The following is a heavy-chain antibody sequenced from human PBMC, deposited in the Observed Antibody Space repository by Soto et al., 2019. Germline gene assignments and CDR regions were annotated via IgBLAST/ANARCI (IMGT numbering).Heavy chain of an antibody. CDR2: ISGSGGST. V-gene: IGHV3-23*01. CDR1: GFTFSSYA. CDR3: AKDRRDSSGYYYVH. D-gene: IGHD3-22*01. J-gene: IGHJ4*02. Sequence: EVQLLESGGGLVQPGGSLRLSCAASGFTFSSYAMSWVRQAPGKGLEWVSAISGSGGSTYYADSVKGRFTISRDNSKNTLYLQMNSRRADDTAVYYCAKDRRDSSGYYYVHWGQGTLVTVSS.